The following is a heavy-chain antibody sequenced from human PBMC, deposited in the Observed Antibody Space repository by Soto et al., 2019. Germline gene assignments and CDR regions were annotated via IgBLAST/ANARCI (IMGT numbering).Heavy chain of an antibody. D-gene: IGHD6-13*01. J-gene: IGHJ5*02. CDR1: GGSISSYY. V-gene: IGHV4-59*08. Sequence: SETLSLTCTVSGGSISSYYWSWIRQPPGKGLEWIGYIYYSGSTYYNPSLKSRVTISVDTSKNQFSLKLSSVTAADTAVYYCARHVDAAAGRMNWFDPWGQGTLVTVSS. CDR3: ARHVDAAAGRMNWFDP. CDR2: IYYSGST.